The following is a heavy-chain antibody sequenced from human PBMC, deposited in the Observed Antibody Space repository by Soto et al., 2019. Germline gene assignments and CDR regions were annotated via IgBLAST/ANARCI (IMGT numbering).Heavy chain of an antibody. CDR3: ATNGGRCGYSFDC. V-gene: IGHV1-69*13. Sequence: SVKVSCKASGVTFSRQDMRWVRQAPGQGLEWMGGIIPIFGTPQYAEKFQDRVTITADESTSTADMELSSLTSEDTAVSYCATNGGRCGYSFDCWGQGALVTVCS. J-gene: IGHJ4*02. D-gene: IGHD5-12*01. CDR2: IIPIFGTP. CDR1: GVTFSRQD.